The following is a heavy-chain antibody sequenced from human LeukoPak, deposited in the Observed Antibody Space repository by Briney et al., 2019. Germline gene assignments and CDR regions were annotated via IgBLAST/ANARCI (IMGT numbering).Heavy chain of an antibody. Sequence: GASVNVSCKASGGTFSSYAISWVRQAPGQGLEWMGGIIPIFGTANYAQKFQGRVTITADESTSTAYMELSSLRSEDTAVYYCARGVAGTEMYYFDYWGQGTLVTVSS. D-gene: IGHD6-19*01. CDR1: GGTFSSYA. J-gene: IGHJ4*02. CDR3: ARGVAGTEMYYFDY. V-gene: IGHV1-69*13. CDR2: IIPIFGTA.